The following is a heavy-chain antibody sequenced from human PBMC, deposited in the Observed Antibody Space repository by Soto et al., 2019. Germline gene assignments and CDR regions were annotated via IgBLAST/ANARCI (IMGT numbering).Heavy chain of an antibody. V-gene: IGHV4-34*01. D-gene: IGHD2-8*01. CDR3: VSQRTSVLTQAYFDY. J-gene: IGHJ4*02. Sequence: SETLSLTCAVYGGSFSGYYWSWIRQPPGKGLEWIGGVNYRGRTNSNPSLKSRVTISVDTSKNQFSLNLNSVTASDTAVYYCVSQRTSVLTQAYFDYWGPGALVT. CDR2: VNYRGRT. CDR1: GGSFSGYY.